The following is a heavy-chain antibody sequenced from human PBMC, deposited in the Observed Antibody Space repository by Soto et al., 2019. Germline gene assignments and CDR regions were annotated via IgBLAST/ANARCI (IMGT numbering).Heavy chain of an antibody. CDR3: ARVGAYCVSTSCHDY. J-gene: IGHJ4*02. D-gene: IGHD2-2*01. CDR1: GYTFTSYA. Sequence: ASVKVSCKASGYTFTSYAMHWVRQAPGQRLEWMGWISAYNGNTDYAQKLQGRVTMTTDTSTSTAYMELRSLRSDDTAVYYCARVGAYCVSTSCHDYWGQGTLVTVSS. V-gene: IGHV1-18*01. CDR2: ISAYNGNT.